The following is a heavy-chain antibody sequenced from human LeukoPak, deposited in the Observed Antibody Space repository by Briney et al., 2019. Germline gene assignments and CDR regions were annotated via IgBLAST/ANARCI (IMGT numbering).Heavy chain of an antibody. CDR3: VLVEMATITY. CDR1: GFTFSDYC. D-gene: IGHD5-24*01. J-gene: IGHJ4*02. CDR2: ISSSGSTI. Sequence: GGSLRLSCAASGFTFSDYCMSWIRQAPGKGLEWVSYISSSGSTIYYADSVKGRFTISRDNAKNSLYLQMNSLGAEDTAVYYCVLVEMATITYWGQGTLVTVSS. V-gene: IGHV3-11*04.